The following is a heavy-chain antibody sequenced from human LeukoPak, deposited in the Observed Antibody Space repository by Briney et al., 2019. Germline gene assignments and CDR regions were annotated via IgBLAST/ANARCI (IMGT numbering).Heavy chain of an antibody. D-gene: IGHD5-18*01. V-gene: IGHV4-34*01. Sequence: TSETLSLTCAVYGGSFSGYYWSWIRQPPGKGLEWIGEINHSGSTNYNPSLKSRVTISVDTSKNQFSLKLSSVTAADTAVYYCARTTEGGYTYDYFYYYHMDVWGKGTTVTISS. CDR1: GGSFSGYY. CDR3: ARTTEGGYTYDYFYYYHMDV. J-gene: IGHJ6*03. CDR2: INHSGST.